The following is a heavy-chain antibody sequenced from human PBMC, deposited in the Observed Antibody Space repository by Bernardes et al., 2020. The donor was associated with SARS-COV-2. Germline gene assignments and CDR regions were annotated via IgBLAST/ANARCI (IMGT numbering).Heavy chain of an antibody. D-gene: IGHD6-25*01. CDR2: KPTDAYKE. J-gene: IGHJ4*02. V-gene: IGHV3-30*18. Sequence: SLRLSCAASGFTFSNYGMHWVRQAPGKGLEWVAIKPTDAYKEDYADSVKGRFTISRDNAKNMLYLQMDSLRPEDTAVYYCAKSVAAAGYYLDYWGQGTLVTVAS. CDR3: AKSVAAAGYYLDY. CDR1: GFTFSNYG.